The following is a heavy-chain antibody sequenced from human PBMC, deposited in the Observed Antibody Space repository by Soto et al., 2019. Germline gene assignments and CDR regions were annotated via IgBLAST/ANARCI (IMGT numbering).Heavy chain of an antibody. Sequence: SETLSLTCTVSGGSISSGGYYWSWIRQHPGKGLEWIGYIYYSGSTYYNPSLKSRVTISVDTSKNQFSLKLSSVTAADTAVYYCARVEGSLNPFDYWGQGTLVTVSS. V-gene: IGHV4-31*03. D-gene: IGHD3-16*01. CDR3: ARVEGSLNPFDY. J-gene: IGHJ4*02. CDR2: IYYSGST. CDR1: GGSISSGGYY.